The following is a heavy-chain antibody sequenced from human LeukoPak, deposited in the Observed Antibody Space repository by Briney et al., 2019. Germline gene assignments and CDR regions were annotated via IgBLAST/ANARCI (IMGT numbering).Heavy chain of an antibody. V-gene: IGHV4-61*02. D-gene: IGHD5-24*01. CDR2: IYTSGST. J-gene: IGHJ3*02. CDR3: ARGQISRNRWLQFVPDAFDI. Sequence: PSETLSLTCTVSGGSISSGSYYWSWIRQPAGKGLEWIGRIYTSGSTNYNPSLKSRVTISVDTSKNQFSLKLSSVTAADTAVYYYARGQISRNRWLQFVPDAFDIWGQGTMVTVSS. CDR1: GGSISSGSYY.